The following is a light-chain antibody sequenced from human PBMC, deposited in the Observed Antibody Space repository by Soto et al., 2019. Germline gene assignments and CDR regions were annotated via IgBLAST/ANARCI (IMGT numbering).Light chain of an antibody. CDR2: GNS. V-gene: IGLV1-40*01. Sequence: QSVLTQPPSVSGAPGQRVTISCTGSSSNIGAGYDVHWYQQLPGTAPKLLIYGNSNRPSGVPDRFSGSKSGTSASLAITGLQAEDEADYNCQSYDSSPLFGTGTKLTVL. CDR3: QSYDSSPL. CDR1: SSNIGAGYD. J-gene: IGLJ1*01.